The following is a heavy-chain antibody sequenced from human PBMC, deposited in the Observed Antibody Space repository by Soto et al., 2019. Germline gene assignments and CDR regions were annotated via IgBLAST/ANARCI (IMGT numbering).Heavy chain of an antibody. V-gene: IGHV1-46*01. D-gene: IGHD5-12*01. J-gene: IGHJ3*02. CDR3: ARDSWHIVATFLRKGYDGQRDAFYI. Sequence: ASVKVSCKASGYTFTTHYIHWVRQAPGQGPEWMGIIDPRSGSAGYAQRFQVSVTMTRDTPTSTFYMELSSLRSEDTAVYYCARDSWHIVATFLRKGYDGQRDAFYIRSRRTMVPVSS. CDR1: GYTFTTHY. CDR2: IDPRSGSA.